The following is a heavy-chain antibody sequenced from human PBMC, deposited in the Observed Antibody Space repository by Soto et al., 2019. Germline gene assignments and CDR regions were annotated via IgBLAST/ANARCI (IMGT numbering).Heavy chain of an antibody. CDR1: GGSFSGYY. J-gene: IGHJ4*02. CDR2: INHSGST. D-gene: IGHD3-3*01. Sequence: SETLSLTCAVYGGSFSGYYWSWIRQPPGKGLEWIGEINHSGSTNYNPSLKSRVTISVDTSKNQFSLKLSSVTAADTAVYYCARANGYFWQYYFDYWGQGTLVTVSS. CDR3: ARANGYFWQYYFDY. V-gene: IGHV4-34*01.